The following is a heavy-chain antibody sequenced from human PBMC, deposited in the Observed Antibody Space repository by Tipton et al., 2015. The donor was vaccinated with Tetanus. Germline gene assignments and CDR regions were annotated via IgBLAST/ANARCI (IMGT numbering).Heavy chain of an antibody. CDR3: ARLSSTANDAHAFDI. Sequence: TLSLTCTVSGGSISSSNYYWGWIRQPPGKGLEWIGSIYHSGTTYYKPSLRSRVTMSEDTSKIQFSLKLSSVTAADTAVYYCARLSSTANDAHAFDIWGQGTMVTVSS. V-gene: IGHV4-39*01. CDR1: GGSISSSNYY. J-gene: IGHJ3*02. CDR2: IYHSGTT. D-gene: IGHD2-21*02.